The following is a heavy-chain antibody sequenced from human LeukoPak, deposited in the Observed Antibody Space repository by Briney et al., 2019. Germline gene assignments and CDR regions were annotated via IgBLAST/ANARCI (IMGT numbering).Heavy chain of an antibody. CDR1: GFTFSSSW. V-gene: IGHV3-7*01. D-gene: IGHD1-1*01. J-gene: IGHJ4*02. Sequence: PGGSLRLSCAASGFTFSSSWMTWVRQAPGRGLEWVASVKGDGGDKYYVDSVKGRFTISRDNAKSSLYLQMNSLRAEDTAVYYCAKDLRSSTTGTTFTTFAVWGQGTLVTVSS. CDR3: AKDLRSSTTGTTFTTFAV. CDR2: VKGDGGDK.